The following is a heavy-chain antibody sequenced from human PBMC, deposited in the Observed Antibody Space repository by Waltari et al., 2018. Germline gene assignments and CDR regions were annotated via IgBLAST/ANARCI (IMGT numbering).Heavy chain of an antibody. V-gene: IGHV1-69*01. J-gene: IGHJ4*02. CDR2: IIPIFGTA. Sequence: VQLVQSGAEVKKAGSSVKVSCKASGGTFSSYAISWVRQAPGQGLEWIGGIIPIFGTANSAQKFQGRVTITTDESTSTAYMELSSLRSEDTAVYYCARGGVGAQRGFDYWGQGTLVTVSS. CDR3: ARGGVGAQRGFDY. CDR1: GGTFSSYA. D-gene: IGHD1-26*01.